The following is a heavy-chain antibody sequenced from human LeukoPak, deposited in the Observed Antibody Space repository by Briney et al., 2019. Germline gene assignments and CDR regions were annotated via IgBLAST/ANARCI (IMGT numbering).Heavy chain of an antibody. J-gene: IGHJ3*02. CDR1: GYTFTGYY. Sequence: ASVKVSCKASGYTFTGYYMHWVRQAPGQGLEWMGWINPNSGGTNYAQKFQGRVIMTRDMSTSTVYMELSSLRSDDTAVYYCARVEIGGSYYLGAFDIWGQGTMVTVSS. V-gene: IGHV1-2*02. CDR3: ARVEIGGSYYLGAFDI. D-gene: IGHD1-26*01. CDR2: INPNSGGT.